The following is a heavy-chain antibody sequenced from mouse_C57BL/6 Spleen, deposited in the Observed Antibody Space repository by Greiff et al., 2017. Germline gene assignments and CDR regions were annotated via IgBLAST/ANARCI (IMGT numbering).Heavy chain of an antibody. D-gene: IGHD1-1*01. V-gene: IGHV5-17*01. CDR3: ARPDYYGSSPFDY. CDR2: ISSGSSTI. Sequence: EVKLMESGGGLVKPGGSLKLSCAASGFTFSDYGMHWVRQAPEKGLEWVAYISSGSSTIYYADTVKGRFTISRDNAKNTLFLQMTSLRSEDTAMYYCARPDYYGSSPFDYWGQGTTLTVSS. CDR1: GFTFSDYG. J-gene: IGHJ2*01.